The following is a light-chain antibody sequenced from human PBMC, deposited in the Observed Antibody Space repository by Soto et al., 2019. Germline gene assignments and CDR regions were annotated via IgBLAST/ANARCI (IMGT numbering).Light chain of an antibody. V-gene: IGKV3-11*01. CDR2: DAS. Sequence: EIVLTQSPATLSLSPGERATLSCRASQNIRRYLAWYQHKPGQAPRLLIYDASNRATGIPARFSGSGSGTDFTLTISSLEPGDFAVYYCQQRSNWPPWTFGQGTKVEIK. CDR1: QNIRRY. J-gene: IGKJ1*01. CDR3: QQRSNWPPWT.